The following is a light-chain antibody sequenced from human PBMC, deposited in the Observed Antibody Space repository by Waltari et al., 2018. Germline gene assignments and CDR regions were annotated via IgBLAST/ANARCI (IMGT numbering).Light chain of an antibody. CDR3: QKYNSYST. Sequence: DIQMTQSPSTLSASVGDRVTITCRASQRISSWLAWYQQKQGKAPKLLIYKASNLETGVPSRFSGSVSGTEFTLTSSSLQPDDCATYYCQKYNSYSTFGQGTKVEIK. CDR2: KAS. V-gene: IGKV1-5*03. CDR1: QRISSW. J-gene: IGKJ1*01.